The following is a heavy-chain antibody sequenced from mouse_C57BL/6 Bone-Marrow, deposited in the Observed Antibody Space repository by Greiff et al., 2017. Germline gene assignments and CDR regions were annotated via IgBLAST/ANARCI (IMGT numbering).Heavy chain of an antibody. CDR2: ICWDDDK. V-gene: IGHV8-8*01. CDR1: GFSLSTFGMG. Sequence: QVTLKESGPGILQPSPSLSLTCSFSGFSLSTFGMGLGWLRPPSGKGLVWLAHICWDDDKYYNPAMKSRLTISKDTSKNQVFLKIANVDTADTATYYCARMVTAGAWFAYWGQGTLVTVSA. D-gene: IGHD2-2*01. J-gene: IGHJ3*01. CDR3: ARMVTAGAWFAY.